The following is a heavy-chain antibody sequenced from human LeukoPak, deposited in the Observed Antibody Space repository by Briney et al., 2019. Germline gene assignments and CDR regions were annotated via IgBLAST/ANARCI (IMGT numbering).Heavy chain of an antibody. J-gene: IGHJ4*02. CDR1: GFTFSSFA. D-gene: IGHD6-6*01. V-gene: IGHV3-30*01. Sequence: PGGSLRLSCAASGFTFSSFAMHWVRQAPGKGLEWLAVISHDGTYKNYRDSVQGRFTISRDKSKNTLYLQMDSLRGEDTAVYHCARGGWREAARAFDSWGQGTLVTVSS. CDR3: ARGGWREAARAFDS. CDR2: ISHDGTYK.